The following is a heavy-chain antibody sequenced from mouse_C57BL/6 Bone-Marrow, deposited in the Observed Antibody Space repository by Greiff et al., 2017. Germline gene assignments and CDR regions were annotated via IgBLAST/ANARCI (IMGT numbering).Heavy chain of an antibody. CDR1: GFTFSDYG. CDR3: ARGGGYYAMDY. J-gene: IGHJ4*01. Sequence: DVHLVASGGGLVQPGGSLKLSCAASGFTFSDYGMHWVRQAPEKGLEWVAYISSGSSTIYYADTVKGRFTISRDNAKNTLFLQMTSLRSEDTAMYYCARGGGYYAMDYWGQGTSVTVSS. V-gene: IGHV5-17*01. CDR2: ISSGSSTI. D-gene: IGHD1-1*02.